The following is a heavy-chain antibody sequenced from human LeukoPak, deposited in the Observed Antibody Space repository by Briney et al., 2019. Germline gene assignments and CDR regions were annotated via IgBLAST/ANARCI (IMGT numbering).Heavy chain of an antibody. J-gene: IGHJ4*02. CDR3: ARSACGGSCFDY. CDR2: IYYSGST. CDR1: GGSISSYY. V-gene: IGHV4-59*08. Sequence: SETLSLTCTVSGGSISSYYWSWIRQPPGKGLEWIGYIYYSGSTNYNPSLKSRVTISVDTSKNQFSLKLSSVTAADTAVYYCARSACGGSCFDYWGQGTLVTVSS. D-gene: IGHD2-15*01.